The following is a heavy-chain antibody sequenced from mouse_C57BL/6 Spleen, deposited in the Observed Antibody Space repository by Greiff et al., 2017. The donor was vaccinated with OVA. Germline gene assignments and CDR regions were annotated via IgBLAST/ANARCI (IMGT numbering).Heavy chain of an antibody. CDR1: GFTFSDYG. V-gene: IGHV5-17*01. CDR3: AKLGGRYYYFDY. CDR2: ISSGSSTI. Sequence: VQLKESGGGLVKPGGSLKLSCAASGFTFSDYGMHWVRQAPEKGLECVAYISSGSSTIYYADTVKGRFTISRDNAKNTLFLQMTSLRSEDTAMYYCAKLGGRYYYFDYWGQGTTLTVSS. D-gene: IGHD4-1*01. J-gene: IGHJ2*01.